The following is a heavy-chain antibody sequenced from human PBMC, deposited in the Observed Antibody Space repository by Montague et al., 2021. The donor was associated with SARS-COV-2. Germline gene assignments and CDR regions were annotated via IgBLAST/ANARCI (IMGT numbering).Heavy chain of an antibody. Sequence: SETLSLTCAVSGVSITSTNWWCLVRHPPGKGLEWIGEISYGRITTYNPPLKSRAIISMDRSRNLSSLKLSSVTAAATAIYYSAGKVLTVPADYWGQGTLVTVS. CDR1: GVSITSTNW. V-gene: IGHV4-4*02. CDR2: ISYGRIT. CDR3: AGKVLTVPADY. D-gene: IGHD4-11*01. J-gene: IGHJ4*02.